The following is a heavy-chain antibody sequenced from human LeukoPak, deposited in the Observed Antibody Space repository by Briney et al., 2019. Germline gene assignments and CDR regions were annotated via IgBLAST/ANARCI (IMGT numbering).Heavy chain of an antibody. CDR1: GFTVSSNY. D-gene: IGHD6-13*01. J-gene: IGHJ1*01. V-gene: IGHV3-66*01. CDR3: ASRTTISEPYSSSWYEDMSEYFQH. CDR2: INSDGTT. Sequence: GGSLRLSCAASGFTVSSNYMSWVRQAPGKGLEWVSIINSDGTTYYADSVKGRFTISRDNSKNTLYLQMNSLRAEDTAVYYCASRTTISEPYSSSWYEDMSEYFQHWGQGTLVTVSS.